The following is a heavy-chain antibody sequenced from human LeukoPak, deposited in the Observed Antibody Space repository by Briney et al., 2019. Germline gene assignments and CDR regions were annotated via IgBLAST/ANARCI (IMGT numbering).Heavy chain of an antibody. CDR2: IYTSGST. D-gene: IGHD4-11*01. CDR1: GGSISSGSYY. Sequence: SQTLSLTCTVSGGSISSGSYYWSWIRQPAGKGLEWIGRIYTSGSTNYNPSLKSRVTISVDTSKNQFSLKLSSVTAADTAVYCCASKKGRSNQFDYWGQGTLVTVSS. V-gene: IGHV4-61*02. J-gene: IGHJ4*02. CDR3: ASKKGRSNQFDY.